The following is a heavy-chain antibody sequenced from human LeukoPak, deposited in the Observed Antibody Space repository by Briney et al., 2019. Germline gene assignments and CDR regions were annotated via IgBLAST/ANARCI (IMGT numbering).Heavy chain of an antibody. V-gene: IGHV3-30*02. Sequence: GGSLRLSCAASGFTFSSYGIHWVRQAPGKGLEWVAFIRYDGSNKYHADSVKGRFTISRDNSKNTVYLQMNSLRAEDTAVYYCARDSPLSRYYYMDVWGKGTTVTVSS. CDR2: IRYDGSNK. CDR1: GFTFSSYG. CDR3: ARDSPLSRYYYMDV. J-gene: IGHJ6*03.